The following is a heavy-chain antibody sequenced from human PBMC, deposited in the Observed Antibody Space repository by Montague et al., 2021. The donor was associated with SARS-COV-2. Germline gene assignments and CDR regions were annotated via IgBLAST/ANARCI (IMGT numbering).Heavy chain of an antibody. Sequence: SLRLSCAGAGQGLRESWKSGADRASARLKSRLPLITYAVVQSFHTDFMKGRFAISRDNAKNTLYLQMNSLKAEDTAVYYCVKAQSGSATYYTAGHYYGMDVWGQGTTVSVSS. J-gene: IGHJ6*02. D-gene: IGHD3-10*01. CDR3: VKAQSGSATYYTAGHYYGMDV. CDR1: GQGLRESW. V-gene: IGHV3-30*02. CDR2: ITYAVVQS.